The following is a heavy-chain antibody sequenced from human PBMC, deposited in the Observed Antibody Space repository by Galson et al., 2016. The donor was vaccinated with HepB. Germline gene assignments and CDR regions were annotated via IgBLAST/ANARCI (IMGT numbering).Heavy chain of an antibody. CDR3: ARGTPAYSTGWSNYFDN. CDR1: GGFVSSNTHY. V-gene: IGHV4-61*01. D-gene: IGHD6-19*01. CDR2: IYYSGTT. J-gene: IGHJ4*02. Sequence: SETLSLTCSVSGGFVSSNTHYWNWIRQPPGKGLEWIGYIYYSGTTNYNPSLKSRVTISVDTSKDQFSLQLRSVTAADTALYYCARGTPAYSTGWSNYFDNWGQGILVTVSS.